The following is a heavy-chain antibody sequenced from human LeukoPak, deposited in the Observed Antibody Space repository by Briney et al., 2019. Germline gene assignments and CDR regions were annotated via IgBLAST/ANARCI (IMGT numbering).Heavy chain of an antibody. V-gene: IGHV1-18*01. CDR3: ARDLPGTSGYFDWLALDY. CDR1: GYTFTSYG. J-gene: IGHJ4*02. Sequence: ASVKVSCKASGYTFTSYGISWVRQAPGQGLEWMGWISAYNGNTNYAQKLQGRVTMTTGTSTSTAYMELRSLRSDDTAVYYCARDLPGTSGYFDWLALDYWGQGTLVTVSS. CDR2: ISAYNGNT. D-gene: IGHD3-9*01.